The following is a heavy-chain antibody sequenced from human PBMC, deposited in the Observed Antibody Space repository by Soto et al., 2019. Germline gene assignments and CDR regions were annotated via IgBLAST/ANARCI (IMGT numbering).Heavy chain of an antibody. CDR2: INHSGST. CDR1: GGSFSGYY. D-gene: IGHD5-18*01. V-gene: IGHV4-34*01. CDR3: ARGGYSYGSLLDY. J-gene: IGHJ4*02. Sequence: QVQLQQWGAGLLKPSETLSLTCAVYGGSFSGYYWSWIRQPPGKGLEWIGEINHSGSTNYNPSLNSRVTISVDTSKNQFSLKLSSVTAADTAVYYCARGGYSYGSLLDYWGQGTLVTVSS.